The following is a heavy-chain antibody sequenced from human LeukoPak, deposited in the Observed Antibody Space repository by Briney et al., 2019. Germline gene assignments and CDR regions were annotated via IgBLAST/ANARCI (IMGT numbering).Heavy chain of an antibody. CDR3: ARGLRRYSSGWYERGAYFDY. Sequence: SETLSLTCTVSGGSISSYYWSWIRQPPXXXXXWIGYIYYSGSTNYNPSLKSRVTISVDTSKNQFSLKLSSVTAADTAVYYCARGLRRYSSGWYERGAYFDYWGQGTLVTVSS. D-gene: IGHD6-19*01. V-gene: IGHV4-59*01. CDR2: IYYSGST. J-gene: IGHJ4*02. CDR1: GGSISSYY.